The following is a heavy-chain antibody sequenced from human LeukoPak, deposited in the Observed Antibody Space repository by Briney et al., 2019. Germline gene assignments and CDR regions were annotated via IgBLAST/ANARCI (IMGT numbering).Heavy chain of an antibody. CDR2: ISSNGGST. CDR1: GYTFSSYG. CDR3: ARTDGDYVVDY. D-gene: IGHD4-17*01. J-gene: IGHJ4*02. V-gene: IGHV3-64*01. Sequence: PGGSLRLSCAASGYTFSSYGMHWVRQAPEKGLEYVSAISSNGGSTYYANSVKGRFTISRDNSKNTLYLQMGSLRAEDMAVYYCARTDGDYVVDYWGQGTLVTVSS.